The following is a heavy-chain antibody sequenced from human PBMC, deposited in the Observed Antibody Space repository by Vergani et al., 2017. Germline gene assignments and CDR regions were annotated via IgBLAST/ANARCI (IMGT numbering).Heavy chain of an antibody. V-gene: IGHV4-59*01. CDR2: IYYSGST. Sequence: QVQLQESGPGLVKPSETLSLTCTVSGGSISSYYWSWMRQPPGKGLEWIGYIYYSGSTNYNPSLKSRVTITVDTSKNQFSLKLSSVTAADTAVYYCARQGHRVFGCLDYWGQGTLVTVSS. CDR1: GGSISSYY. J-gene: IGHJ4*02. CDR3: ARQGHRVFGCLDY. D-gene: IGHD3-10*02.